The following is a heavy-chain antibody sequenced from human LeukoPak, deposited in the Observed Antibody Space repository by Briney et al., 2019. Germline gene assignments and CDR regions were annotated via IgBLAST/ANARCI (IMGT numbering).Heavy chain of an antibody. CDR1: GYTFTGYY. CDR3: AREDPGDAFDI. J-gene: IGHJ3*02. V-gene: IGHV1-2*02. Sequence: ASVKVSCKASGYTFTGYYMHWVRQAPGQGLEWMVWINPNSGGTNHAQKFQGRVTMTRDTSISTAYMELSRLRSDDTAVYYCAREDPGDAFDIWGQGTMVTVSS. CDR2: INPNSGGT.